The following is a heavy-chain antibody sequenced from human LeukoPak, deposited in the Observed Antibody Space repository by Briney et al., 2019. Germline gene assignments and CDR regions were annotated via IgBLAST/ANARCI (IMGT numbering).Heavy chain of an antibody. Sequence: PGGSLRLSCAASGFTFSSYWMSWVRQAPGKGLEWVATIRQDGSQKYYVDSVKGRFTISRDNAKNSLYLQMNSLRAEDTAIYYCAKDVDYGDYVVYWGQGTLVTVSS. CDR1: GFTFSSYW. CDR3: AKDVDYGDYVVY. D-gene: IGHD4-17*01. CDR2: IRQDGSQK. V-gene: IGHV3-7*03. J-gene: IGHJ4*02.